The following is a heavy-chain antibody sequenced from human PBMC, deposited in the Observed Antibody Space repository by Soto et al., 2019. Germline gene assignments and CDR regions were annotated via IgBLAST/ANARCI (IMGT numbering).Heavy chain of an antibody. CDR3: SREGGNTGTSDY. CDR1: GYAFINYA. Sequence: QVQMVQSGAEVKKPGTSVKVSCKASGYAFINYAVTWVRQAPGEGLEWMGWISPSNDNSYCAQKFQDRVTMSKETSSNTAYMELRRLTSDDTAVYYCSREGGNTGTSDYWGQGTLVTVSS. V-gene: IGHV1-18*01. J-gene: IGHJ4*02. CDR2: ISPSNDNS. D-gene: IGHD1-7*01.